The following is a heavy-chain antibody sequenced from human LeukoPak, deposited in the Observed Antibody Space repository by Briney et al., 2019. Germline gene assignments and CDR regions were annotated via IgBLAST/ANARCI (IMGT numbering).Heavy chain of an antibody. Sequence: GGSLRLSCAASGFTFSSYSMTWVRQAPGKGLEWVSSISSSSSYIYYADSVKGRFTISRDNAKNSLYLQMNSLRAEDTAVYYCAKAPYDFWSGYYNWFDPWGQGTLVTVSS. CDR1: GFTFSSYS. J-gene: IGHJ5*02. CDR3: AKAPYDFWSGYYNWFDP. D-gene: IGHD3-3*01. V-gene: IGHV3-21*01. CDR2: ISSSSSYI.